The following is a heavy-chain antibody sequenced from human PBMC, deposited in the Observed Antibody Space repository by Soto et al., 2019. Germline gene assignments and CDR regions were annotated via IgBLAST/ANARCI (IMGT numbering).Heavy chain of an antibody. D-gene: IGHD5-18*01. J-gene: IGHJ5*02. CDR3: ARGPKIAMDNWFDP. Sequence: ASGTLSLTCTFSGGSISSYYWNWIRQPPGKGLEWIGYIYYSGSTNYNPSLKSRVTISVDTSKNQFSLKLSSVTAADTAVYYCARGPKIAMDNWFDPWGQGTLVTVSS. CDR1: GGSISSYY. V-gene: IGHV4-59*01. CDR2: IYYSGST.